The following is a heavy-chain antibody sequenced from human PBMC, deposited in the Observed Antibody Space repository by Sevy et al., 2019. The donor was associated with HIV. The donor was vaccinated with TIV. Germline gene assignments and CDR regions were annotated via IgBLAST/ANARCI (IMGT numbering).Heavy chain of an antibody. V-gene: IGHV3-30*18. CDR3: AKGPHSTTSNPGEYYYYYGMDV. CDR1: GFTFSNYG. J-gene: IGHJ6*02. Sequence: GGPLRLSCAASGFTFSNYGMHWVRQAPGKGLEWVALISYDGSNKYYADSVKGRFTISRDNSKNTLYLQMSSLRAEDTAVYYCAKGPHSTTSNPGEYYYYYGMDVWGQGTTVTVSS. CDR2: ISYDGSNK. D-gene: IGHD2-2*01.